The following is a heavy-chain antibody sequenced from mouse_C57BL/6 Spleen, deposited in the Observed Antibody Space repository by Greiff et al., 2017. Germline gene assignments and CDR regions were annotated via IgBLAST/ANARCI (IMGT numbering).Heavy chain of an antibody. V-gene: IGHV1-4*01. CDR2: INPSSGYT. Sequence: VKLQQSGAELARPGASVKMSCKASGYTFTSYTMHWVKQRPGQGLEWIGYINPSSGYTKYNQKFKDKATLTADKSSSTAYMQLSSLTSEDSAVYYCARGVTTRNAMDYWGQGTSVTVSS. D-gene: IGHD2-3*01. CDR1: GYTFTSYT. J-gene: IGHJ4*01. CDR3: ARGVTTRNAMDY.